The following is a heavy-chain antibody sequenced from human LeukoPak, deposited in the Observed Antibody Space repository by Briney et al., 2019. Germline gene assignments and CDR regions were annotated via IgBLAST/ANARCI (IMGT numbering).Heavy chain of an antibody. D-gene: IGHD6-13*01. CDR2: IYYSGST. V-gene: IGHV4-39*01. J-gene: IGHJ4*02. CDR1: GGSISSSSYY. Sequence: SETLSLTCTVSGGSISSSSYYWGWIRQPPGKGLEWIGSIYYSGSTYYNPSLKSRVTISVDTSKNQFSLKLSSVTAADTAVYYCARPSAAGATYYFDYWGQGTPVTVSS. CDR3: ARPSAAGATYYFDY.